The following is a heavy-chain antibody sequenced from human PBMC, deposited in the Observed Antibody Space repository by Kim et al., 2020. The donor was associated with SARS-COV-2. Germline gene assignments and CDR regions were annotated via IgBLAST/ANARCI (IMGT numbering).Heavy chain of an antibody. CDR3: ARDWAKYNWFGP. V-gene: IGHV1-69*01. D-gene: IGHD3-16*01. J-gene: IGHJ5*02. Sequence: NYARKFQGRVTMTADESTSTAYMELSSLRSEDTAVYYCARDWAKYNWFGPWGQGTLVTVSS.